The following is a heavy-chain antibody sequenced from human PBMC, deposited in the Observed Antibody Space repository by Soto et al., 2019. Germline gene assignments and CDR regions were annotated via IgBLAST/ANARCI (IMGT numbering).Heavy chain of an antibody. D-gene: IGHD3-10*01. CDR3: AKQPSLWFGEIRFDY. CDR2: ISGSGGST. Sequence: EVQLLEAGGGLVQPGGSLRLSCAASGFTFSSYAMSWVRQAPGKGLEWVSAISGSGGSTYYADSVKGRFTISRDNSKNTLYLQMNSLRSEDTAVYYCAKQPSLWFGEIRFDYWGQGTLVTVSS. J-gene: IGHJ4*02. CDR1: GFTFSSYA. V-gene: IGHV3-23*01.